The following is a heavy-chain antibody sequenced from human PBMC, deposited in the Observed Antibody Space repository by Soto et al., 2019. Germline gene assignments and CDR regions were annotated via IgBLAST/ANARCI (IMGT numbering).Heavy chain of an antibody. CDR2: IYYRGNA. J-gene: IGHJ4*02. CDR3: ARMEGLATISYYFDF. CDR1: DDSINSDKYY. D-gene: IGHD3-9*01. V-gene: IGHV4-39*01. Sequence: QLQLQESGPGLVKPSETLSLTCSVSDDSINSDKYYWGWIRQPPGKGLEWIGSIYYRGNAYYNPSLLTRGTISLDKSRSQVSLKLNSVTAADSAVYFCARMEGLATISYYFDFWGPGALVTVSS.